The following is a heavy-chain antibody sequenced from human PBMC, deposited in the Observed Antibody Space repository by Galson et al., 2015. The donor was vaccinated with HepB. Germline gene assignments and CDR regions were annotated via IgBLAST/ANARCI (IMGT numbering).Heavy chain of an antibody. CDR2: INTDGSGT. J-gene: IGHJ4*02. CDR1: GFTFTSYW. Sequence: SLRLSCAASGFTFTSYWMHWVRQAPGKELVWVSRINTDGSGTSYADSVRGRFTISRDNAKNTLYPQMNSLRAEDTALYYCARGDYGGTWGNDYWGQGTLVTVSS. V-gene: IGHV3-74*01. D-gene: IGHD4-23*01. CDR3: ARGDYGGTWGNDY.